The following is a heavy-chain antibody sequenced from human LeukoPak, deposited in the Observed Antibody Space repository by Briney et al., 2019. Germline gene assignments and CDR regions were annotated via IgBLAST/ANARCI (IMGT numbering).Heavy chain of an antibody. CDR3: ARVPDSGSFNFDY. J-gene: IGHJ4*02. CDR2: IYSGCST. Sequence: PGGSLRLSCAASGFTASSNYMSWVRQAPGKGLEWVSVIYSGCSTYYADSVKGRFTISRDNSKDTLYLQMDSLRAEDTAVYYCARVPDSGSFNFDYWGQGTLVTVSS. D-gene: IGHD1-26*01. V-gene: IGHV3-66*01. CDR1: GFTASSNY.